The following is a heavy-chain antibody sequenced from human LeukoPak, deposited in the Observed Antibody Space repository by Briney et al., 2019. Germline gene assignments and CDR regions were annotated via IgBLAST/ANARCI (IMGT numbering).Heavy chain of an antibody. V-gene: IGHV1-8*01. CDR1: GYTFTSYD. CDR2: MNPNSGNT. CDR3: ARGQIPSYYYDSSGPSFGY. J-gene: IGHJ4*02. D-gene: IGHD3-22*01. Sequence: HRASAKVSCKAPGYTFTSYDINWVRQATGQGLEWMGWMNPNSGNTCYAQTFQGRVTMTRNTSISTAYMELSSLRSEDTAVYYCARGQIPSYYYDSSGPSFGYWGQGTLVTVSS.